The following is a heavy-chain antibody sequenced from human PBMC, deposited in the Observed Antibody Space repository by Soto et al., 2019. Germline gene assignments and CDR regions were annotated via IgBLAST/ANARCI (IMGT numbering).Heavy chain of an antibody. D-gene: IGHD6-13*01. Sequence: QVQLQESGRGLVEPSQTLSLTCTVSGGSIGGDGDYWIWIRHHPGKGLEWIGYVHYSGTTYYNPSVKSRLTLSVDTSKTQFSLNLRTVTAADTAVYYCSSGWTAGAGWANWFDLWGQGTLVTVSS. CDR2: VHYSGTT. V-gene: IGHV4-31*03. CDR3: SSGWTAGAGWANWFDL. CDR1: GGSIGGDGDY. J-gene: IGHJ5*02.